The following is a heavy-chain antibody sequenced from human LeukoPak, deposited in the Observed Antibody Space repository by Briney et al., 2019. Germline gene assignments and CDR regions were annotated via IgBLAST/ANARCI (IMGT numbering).Heavy chain of an antibody. CDR2: IIPIFGTA. CDR1: GGTFSSYA. J-gene: IGHJ3*02. CDR3: ARGDYGDYGRAFDI. Sequence: SVKVSCKASGGTFSSYAISWVRQAPGQGLEWMGGIIPIFGTANYAQKFQGRVTITADKSTSTAYMELSSLRSEDTAVYYCARGDYGDYGRAFDIWGQGPMVTVSS. V-gene: IGHV1-69*06. D-gene: IGHD4-17*01.